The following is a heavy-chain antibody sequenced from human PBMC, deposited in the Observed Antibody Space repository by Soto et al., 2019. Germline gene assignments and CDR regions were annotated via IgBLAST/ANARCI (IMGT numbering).Heavy chain of an antibody. CDR3: ARYCSGGSCYSGRYRYGMDV. D-gene: IGHD2-15*01. V-gene: IGHV4-39*01. CDR2: IYYSGST. CDR1: GGSISSSSYY. Sequence: SETLSLTCTVSGGSISSSSYYWGWIRQPPGKGLEWIGSIYYSGSTYYNPSLKSRVTIYVDTSKNQFYLKLSSVTAADTAVYYCARYCSGGSCYSGRYRYGMDVWGEGTKVTVS. J-gene: IGHJ6*02.